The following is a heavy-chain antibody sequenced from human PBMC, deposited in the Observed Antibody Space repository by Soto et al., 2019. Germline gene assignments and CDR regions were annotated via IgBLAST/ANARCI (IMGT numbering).Heavy chain of an antibody. J-gene: IGHJ5*02. D-gene: IGHD6-13*01. V-gene: IGHV1-8*01. Sequence: GASVPVSCKASGYTFPSYDINWVRQATGQGLEWMGWMNPNSGNTGYAQKFQGRVTMTRNTSISTAYMELSSLRSEDTAVYYCARGSKGSSWYAYWFDPWGQGTLVTVSS. CDR3: ARGSKGSSWYAYWFDP. CDR2: MNPNSGNT. CDR1: GYTFPSYD.